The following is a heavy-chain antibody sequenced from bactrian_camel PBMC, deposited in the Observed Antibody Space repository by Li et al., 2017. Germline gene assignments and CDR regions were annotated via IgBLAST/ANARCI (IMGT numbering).Heavy chain of an antibody. CDR2: TGGDTT. D-gene: IGHD2*01. CDR3: ATIGGSRSVGADFGH. CDR1: GLPFSTYA. J-gene: IGHJ6*01. V-gene: IGHV3S42*01. Sequence: VQLVESGGGSVQPGGSLRLSCVASGLPFSTYAMSWVRQAPGKGLERVAATGGDTTRYRDSVKGRFTISRENTKNTVYLQMNGLKSEDTALYYCATIGGSRSVGADFGHWGQGTQVTVS.